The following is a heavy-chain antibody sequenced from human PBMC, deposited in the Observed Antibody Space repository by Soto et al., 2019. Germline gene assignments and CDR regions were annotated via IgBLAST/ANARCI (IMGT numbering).Heavy chain of an antibody. CDR2: ISGSGGST. V-gene: IGHV3-23*01. CDR1: GVTFSNYA. CDR3: AKEGMMGAYFDY. J-gene: IGHJ4*02. Sequence: GGSLRLSCAASGVTFSNYAISWVRQAPGKGLEWVSAISGSGGSTYYADSVKGRFTISRDNSKNTLHLQMNSLRAEDTAVYYCAKEGMMGAYFDYWGQGTLVTVSS. D-gene: IGHD1-26*01.